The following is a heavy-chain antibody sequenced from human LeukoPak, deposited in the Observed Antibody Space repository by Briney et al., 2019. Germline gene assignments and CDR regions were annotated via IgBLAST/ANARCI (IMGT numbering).Heavy chain of an antibody. J-gene: IGHJ6*03. V-gene: IGHV3-23*01. CDR2: ISGSGGST. Sequence: GGSLRLSCAASGFTFISYAMSWVRQAPGKGLEWVSAISGSGGSTYYADSVKGRFTISRDNSKNTLYLQMNSLRADDTAVYYCAKVSSYYYYYMDVWGKGTTVTVSS. CDR1: GFTFISYA. CDR3: AKVSSYYYYYMDV.